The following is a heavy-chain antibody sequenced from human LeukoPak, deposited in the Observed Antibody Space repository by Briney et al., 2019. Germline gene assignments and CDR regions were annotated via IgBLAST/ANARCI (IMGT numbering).Heavy chain of an antibody. CDR3: AKARLRYFDWLCFDY. Sequence: GGSLRLSCAASGFTFDDYAMHWVRQAPGKGLEWVSGISWNSGSIGYADSVKGRFTISRDNAKNSLYLQMNSLRAEDTALYYCAKARLRYFDWLCFDYWGRGTLVSVSS. V-gene: IGHV3-9*01. CDR1: GFTFDDYA. D-gene: IGHD3-9*01. J-gene: IGHJ4*02. CDR2: ISWNSGSI.